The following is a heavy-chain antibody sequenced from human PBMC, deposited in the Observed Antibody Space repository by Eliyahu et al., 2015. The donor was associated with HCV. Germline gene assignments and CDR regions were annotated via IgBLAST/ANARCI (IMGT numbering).Heavy chain of an antibody. V-gene: IGHV3-23*01. CDR3: ARAPRGYGSGSYYKHYYYGMDV. J-gene: IGHJ6*02. D-gene: IGHD3-10*01. CDR1: GFXFSSXA. CDR2: ISGSGGST. Sequence: EVQLLESGGGLVQPGGSLRLSCAASGFXFSSXAMXWVPQAXGKGLEWVSAISGSGGSTYYAXSXKGRFTISRDNSKNTLYLQMNSLRAEDTAVYYCARAPRGYGSGSYYKHYYYGMDVWGQGTTVTVSS.